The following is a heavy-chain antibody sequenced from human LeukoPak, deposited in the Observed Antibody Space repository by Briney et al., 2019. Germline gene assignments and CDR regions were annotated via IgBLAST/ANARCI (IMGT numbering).Heavy chain of an antibody. CDR3: ARLLPALAFEF. V-gene: IGHV4-59*01. Sequence: PSETLSLTCTVSGGSIGAYYWSWIRQPPGKRLEWIGYVYHTGSTNYNPSLKSRVTISVDTSKNQFSLKLTSMTAADTAVYYCARLLPALAFEFWGQGTVVTVSS. D-gene: IGHD1-26*01. CDR1: GGSIGAYY. J-gene: IGHJ3*01. CDR2: VYHTGST.